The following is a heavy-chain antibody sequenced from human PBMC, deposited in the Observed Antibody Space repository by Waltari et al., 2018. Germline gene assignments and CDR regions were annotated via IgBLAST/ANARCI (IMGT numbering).Heavy chain of an antibody. J-gene: IGHJ4*02. CDR3: ARVHGDTFGPLGY. D-gene: IGHD4-17*01. CDR1: GYTFTSYY. Sequence: QVQLVQSGAEVKKPGASVKVSCKASGYTFTSYYMHWVRQAPGQGLEWMGIINPSGGSTSYAQKFQGRVTMTRDTSTSTVYMELNSLRAEDTAVYYCARVHGDTFGPLGYWGQGTLVTVSS. CDR2: INPSGGST. V-gene: IGHV1-46*01.